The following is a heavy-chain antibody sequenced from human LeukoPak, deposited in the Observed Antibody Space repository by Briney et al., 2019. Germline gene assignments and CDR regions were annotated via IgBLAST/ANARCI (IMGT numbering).Heavy chain of an antibody. CDR3: ARDSSGYYLRDFDY. V-gene: IGHV1-2*02. J-gene: IGHJ4*02. D-gene: IGHD3-22*01. Sequence: GASVKVSCKPSGYTFTGYYMHWVRQAPGQGLEWMGWINPNSGGTNYAQKFQGRVTMTRDTSISTAYMELSRLRSDDTAVYYCARDSSGYYLRDFDYWGQGTLVTDSS. CDR1: GYTFTGYY. CDR2: INPNSGGT.